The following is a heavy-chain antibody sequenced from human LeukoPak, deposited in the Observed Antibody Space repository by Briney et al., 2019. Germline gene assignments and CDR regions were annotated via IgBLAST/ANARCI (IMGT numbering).Heavy chain of an antibody. CDR3: ARAPTIPAAPTNPIHQYHRYYYYYYMDV. Sequence: PSETLSLTCAVYGGSFSGYYWSWIRQPPGKGLEWIGEINHSGSTNYNPSLKSRVTISVDTSKNQFSLKLSSVTAADTAVYYCARAPTIPAAPTNPIHQYHRYYYYYYMDVWGKGTTVTVSS. V-gene: IGHV4-34*01. D-gene: IGHD2-2*01. CDR1: GGSFSGYY. CDR2: INHSGST. J-gene: IGHJ6*03.